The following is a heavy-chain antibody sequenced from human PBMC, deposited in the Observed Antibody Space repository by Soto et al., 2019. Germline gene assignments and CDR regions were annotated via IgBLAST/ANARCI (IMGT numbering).Heavy chain of an antibody. Sequence: EEQLVESGGALVLPGESLRLSCAASGFTFTSYWMSWVRQAPGKGLEWVAIINQDGREKNSVASVKGRFTISRDNAKTSVYLEMTSLRVEDTAVYYCARDQRGGSYGMDVWGQGNTVTVS. V-gene: IGHV3-7*01. D-gene: IGHD3-10*01. J-gene: IGHJ6*02. CDR3: ARDQRGGSYGMDV. CDR2: INQDGREK. CDR1: GFTFTSYW.